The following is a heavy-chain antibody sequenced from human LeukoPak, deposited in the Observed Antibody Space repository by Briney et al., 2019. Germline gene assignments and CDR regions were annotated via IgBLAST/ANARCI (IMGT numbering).Heavy chain of an antibody. V-gene: IGHV1-2*02. D-gene: IGHD1-1*01. CDR3: ARRSNTWNDWFDP. CDR1: GYTFTGYY. CDR2: INPNSGGT. J-gene: IGHJ5*02. Sequence: ASVKVSCKASGYTFTGYYMHWVRQAPGQGLEWMGWINPNSGGTNYAQKFQGRVTMTRDTSISTAYMEVSRLRSDDTAVYYCARRSNTWNDWFDPWGQGTLVAVSS.